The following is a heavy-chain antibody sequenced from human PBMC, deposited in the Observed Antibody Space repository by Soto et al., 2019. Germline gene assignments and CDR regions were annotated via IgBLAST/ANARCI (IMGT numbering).Heavy chain of an antibody. CDR1: GGSISSYY. J-gene: IGHJ6*02. Sequence: SETLSLTCTVSGGSISSYYWSWIRQPPGKGLEWIGYIYYSGSTNYNPPLKSRVTISVDTSKNQFSLKLSSVTAADTAVYYCARAIQIERGERRYYYYYYGMDVWGQGTTVTVSS. CDR3: ARAIQIERGERRYYYYYYGMDV. CDR2: IYYSGST. D-gene: IGHD1-1*01. V-gene: IGHV4-59*01.